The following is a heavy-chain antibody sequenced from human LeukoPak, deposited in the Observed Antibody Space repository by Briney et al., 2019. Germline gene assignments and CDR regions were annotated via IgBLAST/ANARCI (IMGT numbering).Heavy chain of an antibody. CDR1: GGSISSYY. Sequence: SETLSLTCTVSGGSISSYYWSWIRQPPGKGLEWIGEINHSGSTNYNPSLKSRVTISVDTSKNQFSLKLSSVTAADTAVYYCARAWSSWFDYWGQGTLVTVSS. D-gene: IGHD6-13*01. J-gene: IGHJ4*02. CDR2: INHSGST. V-gene: IGHV4-34*01. CDR3: ARAWSSWFDY.